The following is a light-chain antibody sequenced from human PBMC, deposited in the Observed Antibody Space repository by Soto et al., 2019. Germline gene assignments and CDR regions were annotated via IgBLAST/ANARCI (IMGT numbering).Light chain of an antibody. Sequence: EIVLTQSPGTLSLSPGETATLSCRASQSVSSNNLAWYHQKPGQTPRLLIYVASSRATGIPDRFSGSGSGTDFTLTISRLEPEDFAVDYCQQYDNSITFGQGTRLEIE. J-gene: IGKJ5*01. CDR1: QSVSSNN. CDR2: VAS. CDR3: QQYDNSIT. V-gene: IGKV3-20*01.